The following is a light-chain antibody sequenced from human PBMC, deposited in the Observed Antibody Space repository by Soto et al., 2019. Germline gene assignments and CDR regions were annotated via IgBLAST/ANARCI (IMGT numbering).Light chain of an antibody. J-gene: IGLJ2*01. CDR1: RGDIGSYNY. Sequence: QSALTQPASVSGSLGQSITISCTGTRGDIGSYNYVSWYQQHPGKAPKVIISEVSDRPSGISDRFSGSKSGNTASLTISGLQAEDGATYYCASFKSPRSVVFGGGTKLTVL. CDR3: ASFKSPRSVV. V-gene: IGLV2-14*01. CDR2: EVS.